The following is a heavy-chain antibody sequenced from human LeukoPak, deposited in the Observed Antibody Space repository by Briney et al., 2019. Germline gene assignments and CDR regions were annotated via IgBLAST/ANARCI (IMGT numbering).Heavy chain of an antibody. V-gene: IGHV3-13*04. CDR3: ARAPSGWLYRMDY. CDR2: TGTVGDT. J-gene: IGHJ4*02. CDR1: GFTFSRYD. D-gene: IGHD2-2*02. Sequence: GWSLRLSCAASGFTFSRYDMHWVRQATGKGLEWVSATGTVGDTYYADSVKGRFTVSRDNGKNSFYLQMDSLTAGDTAVYYCARAPSGWLYRMDYWGQGTLVTVSS.